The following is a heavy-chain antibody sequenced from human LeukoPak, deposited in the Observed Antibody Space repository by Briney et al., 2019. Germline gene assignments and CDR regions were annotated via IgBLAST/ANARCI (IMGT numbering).Heavy chain of an antibody. J-gene: IGHJ4*02. Sequence: GGSLRLSCAASGFTFDDYGMSWVRQAPGKGLEWVSGINWNGGSTGYADSVKGRFTISRDNAKSSLYLQMNSLRAEDTALYHCARGAYDSSGYYPDYWGQGTLVTVSS. D-gene: IGHD3-22*01. V-gene: IGHV3-20*01. CDR3: ARGAYDSSGYYPDY. CDR2: INWNGGST. CDR1: GFTFDDYG.